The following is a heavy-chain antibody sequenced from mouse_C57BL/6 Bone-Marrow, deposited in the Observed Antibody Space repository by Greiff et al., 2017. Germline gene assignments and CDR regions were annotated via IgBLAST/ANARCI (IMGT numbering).Heavy chain of an antibody. D-gene: IGHD1-1*01. CDR3: ARGAITTGVPDD. J-gene: IGHJ2*01. CDR2: ISRGSSTI. V-gene: IGHV5-17*01. CDR1: GFTFSDYG. Sequence: DVTLVEPGGGLVKPGGSLKLSCEASGFTFSDYGMHWVRQAPEKGLEWVAYISRGSSTIYYADTVKGRFTISRDNAKNTLFLQMTRLRSEYTGMYYCARGAITTGVPDDWGQGTTLTVSS.